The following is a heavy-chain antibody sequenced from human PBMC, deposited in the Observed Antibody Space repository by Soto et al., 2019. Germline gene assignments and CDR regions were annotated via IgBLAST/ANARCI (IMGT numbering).Heavy chain of an antibody. V-gene: IGHV5-51*01. D-gene: IGHD3-9*01. J-gene: IGHJ6*02. CDR2: IYPGDSDT. CDR1: GYSFTSYW. CDR3: AKIAPYRSYYDILTGYYGMDV. Sequence: PGESLKISCKCSGYSFTSYWIGWVRQMPGKGLEWMGIIYPGDSDTRYSPSFQGQVTISADKSISTAYLQWSSLRAEDTAVYYCAKIAPYRSYYDILTGYYGMDVWGQGTTVTVSS.